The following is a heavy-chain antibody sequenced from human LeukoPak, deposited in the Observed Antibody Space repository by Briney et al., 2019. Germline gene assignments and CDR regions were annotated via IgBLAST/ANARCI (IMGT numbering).Heavy chain of an antibody. CDR2: IRSRAHGGTT. CDR1: GFIFGDHA. D-gene: IGHD2-2*01. CDR3: ARGPILLWIHNGMDV. V-gene: IGHV3-49*04. J-gene: IGHJ6*02. Sequence: GGSLRLSCTGYGFIFGDHAMSWVRQAPGKGLEWVGFIRSRAHGGTTEFAASVKGRFTISRDDSKGIAYLEMNSLETEDTALYYCARGPILLWIHNGMDVWGQGTTVTVSS.